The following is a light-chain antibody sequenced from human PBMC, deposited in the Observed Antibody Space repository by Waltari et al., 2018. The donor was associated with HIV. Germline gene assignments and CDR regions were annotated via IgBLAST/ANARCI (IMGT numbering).Light chain of an antibody. Sequence: EIVLTQSPATLSLSPGERAALPCRASQSVSTFLAWYQQKPGQAPRLLIYDASNRATGIPARFSGSGSGTDFTLTISSLEPEDFALYYCQQRSSWRTFGQGTKVEIK. CDR2: DAS. V-gene: IGKV3-11*01. CDR1: QSVSTF. CDR3: QQRSSWRT. J-gene: IGKJ1*01.